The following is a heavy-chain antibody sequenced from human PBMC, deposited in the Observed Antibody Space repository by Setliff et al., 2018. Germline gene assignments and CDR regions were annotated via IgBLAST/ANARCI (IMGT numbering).Heavy chain of an antibody. CDR1: GYTFTGYY. V-gene: IGHV1-2*06. J-gene: IGHJ3*02. CDR2: SNPSSGTT. CDR3: ARDGGGDSDAFDI. Sequence: ASVKVSCKASGYTFTGYYMYWVRQAPGQGVEWMGRSNPSSGTTSYAQKFQGRVTMTSDTSISTAYMELGRMSSDDTAVYFCARDGGGDSDAFDIWGQGTMVTVSS. D-gene: IGHD3-16*01.